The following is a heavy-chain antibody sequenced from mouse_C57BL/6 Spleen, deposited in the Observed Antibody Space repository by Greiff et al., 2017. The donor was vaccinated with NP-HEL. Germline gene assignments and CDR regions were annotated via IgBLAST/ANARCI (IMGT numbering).Heavy chain of an antibody. J-gene: IGHJ4*01. CDR3: ARSQLSAMDY. CDR2: IRNKANGYTT. D-gene: IGHD3-2*02. Sequence: EVMLVESGGGLVQPGGSLSLSCAASGFTFTDYYMSWVRQPPGKALEWLGFIRNKANGYTTEYSASVKGRFTISRDNSQSILYLQMNALRAEDSATYYCARSQLSAMDYWGQGTSVTVSS. CDR1: GFTFTDYY. V-gene: IGHV7-3*01.